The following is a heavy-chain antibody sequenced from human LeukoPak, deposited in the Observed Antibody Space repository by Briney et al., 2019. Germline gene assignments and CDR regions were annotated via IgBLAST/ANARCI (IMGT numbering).Heavy chain of an antibody. V-gene: IGHV4-59*01. D-gene: IGHD3-10*01. CDR1: GGSISRYY. CDR2: IYYSGST. CDR3: ARGGSTPFDY. Sequence: TSETLSLTCTLSGGSISRYYWRCIPQPPGRGLELIEYIYYSGSTNYNPSLKSLVTISVDTSKNQFSLKLSSVTAADTAVYYCARGGSTPFDYWGQGTLVTVSS. J-gene: IGHJ4*02.